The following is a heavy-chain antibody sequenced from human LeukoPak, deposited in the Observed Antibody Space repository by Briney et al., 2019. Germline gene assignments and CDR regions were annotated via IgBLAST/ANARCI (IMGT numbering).Heavy chain of an antibody. D-gene: IGHD6-19*01. V-gene: IGHV3-23*01. CDR2: FSVSGSST. J-gene: IGHJ1*01. Sequence: PGGSLRLSRAASGFTFTTYAMSWVRQAPGKGLEWVSDFSVSGSSTYYADSVKGRFTISRDNSKNTLYLQMNSLRAEDTAVYYCAKSSSGWHGFGVSSEYFQHWGQGTLVTVSS. CDR3: AKSSSGWHGFGVSSEYFQH. CDR1: GFTFTTYA.